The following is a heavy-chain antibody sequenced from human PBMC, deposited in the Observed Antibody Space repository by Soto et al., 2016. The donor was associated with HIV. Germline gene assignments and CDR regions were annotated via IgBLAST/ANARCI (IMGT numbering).Heavy chain of an antibody. J-gene: IGHJ4*02. D-gene: IGHD3-16*01. V-gene: IGHV4-34*01. CDR2: INHSGST. CDR3: AREGDFLYYFDY. Sequence: QVQLQQWGAGLLKPSETLSLTCAVYGGSFSGYYWSWIRQSPGKGLQWIGEINHSGSTKYNPSLKSRVTISVDTSKNQFSLKLTSVTAADTAVYYCAREGDFLYYFDYWGREPWSPSLQ. CDR1: GGSFSGYY.